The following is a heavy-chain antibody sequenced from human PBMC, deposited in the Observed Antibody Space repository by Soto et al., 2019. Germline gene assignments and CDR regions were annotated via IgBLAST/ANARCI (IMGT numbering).Heavy chain of an antibody. D-gene: IGHD1-26*01. J-gene: IGHJ3*02. Sequence: GGSLRLSCAASGFTFSSYWMHWVRQAPGKGLVWVSRINSDGSSTSYADSVKGRFIISRDNAKNTLYLQMNSLRAEDTAVYYCAREWEPDAFDIWGQGTIVTVSS. CDR3: AREWEPDAFDI. CDR2: INSDGSST. CDR1: GFTFSSYW. V-gene: IGHV3-74*01.